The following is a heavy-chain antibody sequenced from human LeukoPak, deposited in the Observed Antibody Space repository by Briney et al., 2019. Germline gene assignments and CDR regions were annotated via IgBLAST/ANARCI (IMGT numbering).Heavy chain of an antibody. Sequence: GGSLRLSRAASGFTFSTYAMSWVRQAPGKGLEWVSSISSSSSYIYYADSVKGRFTISRDNAKNSLYLQMNSLRAEDTAVYYCARGDDSSGWYLDYWGQGTLVTVSS. CDR1: GFTFSTYA. CDR3: ARGDDSSGWYLDY. V-gene: IGHV3-21*01. D-gene: IGHD6-19*01. J-gene: IGHJ4*02. CDR2: ISSSSSYI.